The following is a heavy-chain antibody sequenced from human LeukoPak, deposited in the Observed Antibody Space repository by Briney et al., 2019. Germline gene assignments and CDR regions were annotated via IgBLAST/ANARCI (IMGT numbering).Heavy chain of an antibody. CDR3: ARGYYDILTGYSDYYMDV. D-gene: IGHD3-9*01. CDR1: GGSISSSSYY. CDR2: IYYSGST. V-gene: IGHV4-39*07. Sequence: SETLSLTCTVSGGSISSSSYYWGWIRQPPGKGLEWIGSIYYSGSTYYNPSLKSRVTISVDTSKNQFSLKLSSVTAADTAVYYCARGYYDILTGYSDYYMDVWGKGTTVTISS. J-gene: IGHJ6*03.